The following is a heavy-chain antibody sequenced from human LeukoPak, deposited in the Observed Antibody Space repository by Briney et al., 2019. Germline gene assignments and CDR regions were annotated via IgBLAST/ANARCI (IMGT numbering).Heavy chain of an antibody. D-gene: IGHD6-13*01. Sequence: GGSLRLSCAASGFTFSSYGLHWVRQAPGKGLEWVAVISYDGSSSYYGDSVKGRFTISRDNSKNTLYLQINSLRAEDTAIYYCAKAPMEDSWYIHFDYWGQGTLVTVSS. CDR3: AKAPMEDSWYIHFDY. CDR1: GFTFSSYG. V-gene: IGHV3-30*18. J-gene: IGHJ4*02. CDR2: ISYDGSSS.